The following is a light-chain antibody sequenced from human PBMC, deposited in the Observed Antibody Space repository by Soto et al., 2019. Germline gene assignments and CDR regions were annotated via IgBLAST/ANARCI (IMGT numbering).Light chain of an antibody. CDR3: CSYAGSSTFGPYV. J-gene: IGLJ1*01. Sequence: QSVLTQPASVSGSPGQSIAISCTGTSSDVGSYNLVSWYQQHPGKASKLMIYEVSKRPSGVSNRFSGSKSGNTASLTIFGLQAEDEADYYCCSYAGSSTFGPYVFGTGTKATVL. CDR2: EVS. V-gene: IGLV2-23*02. CDR1: SSDVGSYNL.